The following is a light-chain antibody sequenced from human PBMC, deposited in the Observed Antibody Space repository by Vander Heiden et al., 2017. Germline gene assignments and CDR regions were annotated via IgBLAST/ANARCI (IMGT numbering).Light chain of an antibody. CDR2: DVS. CDR1: SSNIGAYSH. CDR3: NSYTTSDTWV. Sequence: QSAPTPPASASGSPGQSITISCTGTSSNIGAYSHVSWYQQPPGKAPKLIIYDVSNRPSGVSDRFSDSKSDNTASLTISGLQAEDEADYYCNSYTTSDTWVFGGGTKLTVL. V-gene: IGLV2-14*03. J-gene: IGLJ3*02.